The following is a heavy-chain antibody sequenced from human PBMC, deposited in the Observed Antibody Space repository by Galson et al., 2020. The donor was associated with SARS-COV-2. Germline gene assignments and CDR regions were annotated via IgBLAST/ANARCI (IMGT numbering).Heavy chain of an antibody. J-gene: IGHJ1*01. CDR1: GFTFKNYA. CDR3: AKEAGSGWATDYFQH. Sequence: GGSLRLSCVTSGFTFKNYAMGWVRQAPGKGLEWVSLIASGSDTYYGDSVEGRFTISRDNLRNTLSLELNNLRIHDTALYYCAKEAGSGWATDYFQHWGKGTLVTVSS. V-gene: IGHV3-23*02. CDR2: LIASGSDT. D-gene: IGHD6-19*01.